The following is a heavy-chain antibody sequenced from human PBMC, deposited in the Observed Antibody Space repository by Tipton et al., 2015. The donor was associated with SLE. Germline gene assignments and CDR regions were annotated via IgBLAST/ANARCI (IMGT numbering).Heavy chain of an antibody. CDR1: GFSLRSYG. Sequence: SLRLSCAASGFSLRSYGMHWVRQAPGKGLEWVALIWYDGSKKYYVDSVKDRFTISRDNYKNTLYLQMDSLRVEDTAVYFCARCLGETYSFYSYYMDVWGKGTTVTVSS. V-gene: IGHV3-33*01. J-gene: IGHJ6*03. CDR2: IWYDGSKK. CDR3: ARCLGETYSFYSYYMDV. D-gene: IGHD2-15*01.